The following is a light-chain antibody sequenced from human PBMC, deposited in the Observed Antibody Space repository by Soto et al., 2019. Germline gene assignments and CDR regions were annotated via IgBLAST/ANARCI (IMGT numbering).Light chain of an antibody. J-gene: IGKJ1*01. CDR1: QGISSD. CDR3: QKLNAYPPWT. Sequence: QLTQSPSSLSASVGDRVTITCRASQGISSDLARYGQKTGTAPKLPVFGAFTLQSGGASRISGRGSGTDFTVNMGILQPEDVASNFCQKLNAYPPWTFGQGTEVDIK. CDR2: GAF. V-gene: IGKV1-9*01.